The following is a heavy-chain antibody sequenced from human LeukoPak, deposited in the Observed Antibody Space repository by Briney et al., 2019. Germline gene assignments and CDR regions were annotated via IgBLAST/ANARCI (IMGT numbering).Heavy chain of an antibody. V-gene: IGHV3-30*03. J-gene: IGHJ6*02. CDR3: ARALYGDYYFYGLDV. D-gene: IGHD4-17*01. CDR2: ISYDGSNK. CDR1: GFTFSSYG. Sequence: GGSLRLSCAASGFTFSSYGMHWVRQAPGKGLEWVAVISYDGSNKYYADSVKGRFTISRDNSKNTLYLQMNSLRAEDTALYHCARALYGDYYFYGLDVWGQGTTVTVSS.